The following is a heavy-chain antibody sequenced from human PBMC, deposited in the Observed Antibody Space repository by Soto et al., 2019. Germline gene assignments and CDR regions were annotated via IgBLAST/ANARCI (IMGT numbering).Heavy chain of an antibody. CDR2: IDPSDSQT. D-gene: IGHD2-2*01. CDR1: GYSFAGYW. CDR3: LSQLYDPDTAPKFQYHHNA. J-gene: IGHJ4*02. V-gene: IGHV5-10-1*01. Sequence: GESLKISCKGSGYSFAGYWITWVRQKPGKGLEWMGRIDPSDSQTYYSPSFRGHVTISAIKSITTVFLQWSILSFAYNSMYYSLSQLYDPDTAPKFQYHHNARGQGTPVIVSS.